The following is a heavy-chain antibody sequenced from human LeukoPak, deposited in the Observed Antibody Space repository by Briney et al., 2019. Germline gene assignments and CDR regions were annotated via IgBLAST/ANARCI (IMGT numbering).Heavy chain of an antibody. CDR1: DYSISSGYF. J-gene: IGHJ5*02. CDR2: IFHTGSS. CDR3: ARDLGLTISDNWFDP. D-gene: IGHD3-3*01. Sequence: PSETLSLTCTVSDYSISSGYFWTLIRPPPGKRLEWIGSIFHTGSSYYDPSLKSPVAISVDTSKNQFSLELSSVTAADTAVYYCARDLGLTISDNWFDPRGQGDLVTVSS. V-gene: IGHV4-38-2*02.